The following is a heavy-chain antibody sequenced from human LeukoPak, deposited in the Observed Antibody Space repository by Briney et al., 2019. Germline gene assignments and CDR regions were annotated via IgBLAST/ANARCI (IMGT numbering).Heavy chain of an antibody. CDR1: GFTFSNYD. V-gene: IGHV3-13*01. D-gene: IGHD4-11*01. Sequence: QAGGSLRLSCAASGFTFSNYDLHWVRQATGKGLEWVSSIGTVGDAYYSGSVKGRFTISRENAKNSWYLQMSSLRAGDTAVYYCAREGDYSDLLDYWGQGTLVTVSS. CDR2: IGTVGDA. J-gene: IGHJ4*02. CDR3: AREGDYSDLLDY.